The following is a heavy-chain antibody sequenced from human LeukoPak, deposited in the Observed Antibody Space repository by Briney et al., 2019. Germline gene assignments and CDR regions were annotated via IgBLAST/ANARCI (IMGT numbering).Heavy chain of an antibody. CDR1: GFTFGDYG. V-gene: IGHV3-20*04. Sequence: GGSLRLSCAASGFTFGDYGMSGGRQAPGKGLEWGSGINWNGGSTGYADSVKGRFTISRDNSKNTLYLQMNSLRAEDTAVYYCAKEIGSGWSSRPTPGDYWGQGTLVTVSS. D-gene: IGHD6-19*01. J-gene: IGHJ4*02. CDR2: INWNGGST. CDR3: AKEIGSGWSSRPTPGDY.